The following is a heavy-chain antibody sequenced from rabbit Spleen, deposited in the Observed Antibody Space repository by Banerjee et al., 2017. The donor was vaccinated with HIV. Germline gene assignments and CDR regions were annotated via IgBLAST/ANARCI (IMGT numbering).Heavy chain of an antibody. CDR3: ARDSSSSFSSYGMDL. Sequence: QEQLVESGGGLVQPEGSLTLTCTASGFSFSSSYYMCWVRQAPGKGLEWIACINTKSGENVYATWSKGRFTISKTSSTTVTLQMTSLTAADTATYFCARDSSSSFSSYGMDLWGPGTLVTVS. V-gene: IGHV1S45*01. D-gene: IGHD1-1*01. J-gene: IGHJ6*01. CDR1: GFSFSSSYY. CDR2: INTKSGEN.